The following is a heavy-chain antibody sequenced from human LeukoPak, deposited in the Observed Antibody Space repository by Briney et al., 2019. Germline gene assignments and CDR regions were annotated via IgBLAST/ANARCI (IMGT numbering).Heavy chain of an antibody. Sequence: GGSLRLSCAASGFTFSSHGMHWVRQAPGQGREWVAVISYYGSKKYYADSVKGRFTISREYAKNLLYLQMNSLRAEDKPVYYFAERGPPTSGGVWGKGNTV. V-gene: IGHV3-30*03. D-gene: IGHD5-12*01. CDR2: ISYYGSKK. J-gene: IGHJ6*03. CDR3: AERGPPTSGGV. CDR1: GFTFSSHG.